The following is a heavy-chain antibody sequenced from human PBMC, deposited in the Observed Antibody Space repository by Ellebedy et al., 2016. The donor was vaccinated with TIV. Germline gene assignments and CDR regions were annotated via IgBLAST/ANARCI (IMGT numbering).Heavy chain of an antibody. CDR1: GFTFSSYG. Sequence: PGGSLRLSCAASGFTFSSYGMHWVRQAPGKGLEWVAVIWYDGSNKYYADSVKGRFTISRDNAKNSLYLQMNSLRAEDTALYYCARVHPYASGWTPLYWGQGTLVTVSS. CDR2: IWYDGSNK. CDR3: ARVHPYASGWTPLY. J-gene: IGHJ4*02. D-gene: IGHD6-19*01. V-gene: IGHV3-33*01.